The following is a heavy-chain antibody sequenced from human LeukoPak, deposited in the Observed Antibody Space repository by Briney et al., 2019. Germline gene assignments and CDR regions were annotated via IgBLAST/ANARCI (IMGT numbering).Heavy chain of an antibody. D-gene: IGHD1-14*01. J-gene: IGHJ3*02. CDR1: GFTFSSYA. CDR3: ARLRNDAFDI. Sequence: PGGSLRLSCAASGFTFSSYAMSWVRQAPEKGLEWVSAISGSGGTAYYADSVKGRFTISKDISKNTLYLQMNSLRAEDTAVYYCARLRNDAFDIWGQGTVVTVSS. CDR2: ISGSGGTA. V-gene: IGHV3-23*01.